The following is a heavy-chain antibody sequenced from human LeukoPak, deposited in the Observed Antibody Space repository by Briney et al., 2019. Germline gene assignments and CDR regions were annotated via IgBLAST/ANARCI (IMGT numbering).Heavy chain of an antibody. CDR2: IYPGDSDT. J-gene: IGHJ6*02. CDR3: ARHARFLDYYYGMDV. CDR1: GYSFTSYW. V-gene: IGHV5-51*01. D-gene: IGHD3-3*01. Sequence: PGESLQISCKGSGYSFTSYWLGWVRQMPGKGLEWMGIIYPGDSDTRYSPSFQGQVTISADKSISTAYLQWSSLKASDTAMYYCARHARFLDYYYGMDVWGQGTTVTVSS.